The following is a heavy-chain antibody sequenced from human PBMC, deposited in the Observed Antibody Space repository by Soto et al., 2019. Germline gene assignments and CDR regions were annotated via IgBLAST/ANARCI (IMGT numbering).Heavy chain of an antibody. V-gene: IGHV1-69*13. CDR2: IIPIFGTA. J-gene: IGHJ6*02. CDR1: GGTFSSYA. D-gene: IGHD2-2*01. Sequence: SVKVSCKASGGTFSSYAISWVRQAPGQGLEWMGGIIPIFGTANYAQQFQGRVTITADESTSTAYMELSSLRSEDTAVYYCARGRGYCSSTSCVSYYYYGMDVWGQGTTVTVSS. CDR3: ARGRGYCSSTSCVSYYYYGMDV.